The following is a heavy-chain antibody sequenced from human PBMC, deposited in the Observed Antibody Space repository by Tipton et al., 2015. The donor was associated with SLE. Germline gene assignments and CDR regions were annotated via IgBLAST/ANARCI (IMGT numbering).Heavy chain of an antibody. CDR3: ATGEWVAATLRYYYGMDV. CDR2: IIPILGIA. V-gene: IGHV1-69*05. CDR1: GGTFNNYA. D-gene: IGHD2-15*01. Sequence: QSGPEVKKPGSSVKVSCKASGGTFNNYAISWVRQAPGQGLEWMGGIIPILGIANYAQKFQGRVTITTDESTSTAYMELSSLRSEDAAVYYCATGEWVAATLRYYYGMDVWGQGTTVTVSS. J-gene: IGHJ6*02.